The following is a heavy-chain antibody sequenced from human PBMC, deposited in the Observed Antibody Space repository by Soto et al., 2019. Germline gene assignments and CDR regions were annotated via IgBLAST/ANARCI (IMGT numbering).Heavy chain of an antibody. D-gene: IGHD3-10*01. CDR3: ASSTYGSGSYYPDY. V-gene: IGHV4-59*08. CDR2: IYYSGST. J-gene: IGHJ4*02. CDR1: GGSISSYY. Sequence: QVQLQESGPGLVKPSETLSLTCTVSGGSISSYYWSWIRQPPGKGLEWIGYIYYSGSTNYNPSLKSRVTISVDTSKNQFSLKLSSVTAADTAVYYCASSTYGSGSYYPDYWGQGTLVTVSS.